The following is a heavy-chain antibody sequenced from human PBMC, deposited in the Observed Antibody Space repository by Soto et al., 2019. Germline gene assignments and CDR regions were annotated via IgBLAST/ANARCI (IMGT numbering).Heavy chain of an antibody. CDR2: MHPNSGAA. V-gene: IGHV1-2*02. CDR1: GYTFTAYF. J-gene: IGHJ5*02. CDR3: ARDYNTGWSFDP. D-gene: IGHD6-19*01. Sequence: ASVKVSCKASGYTFTAYFLHWVRQAPGQGLEYMGYMHPNSGAAKYIESFQGRVTMTRDTSISTAYMELNRVTSDDTAVYYCARDYNTGWSFDPWGQGTLVTVSS.